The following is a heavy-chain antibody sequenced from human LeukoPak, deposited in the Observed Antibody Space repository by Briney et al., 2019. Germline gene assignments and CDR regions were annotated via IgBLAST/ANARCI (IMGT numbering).Heavy chain of an antibody. D-gene: IGHD3-22*01. J-gene: IGHJ4*02. Sequence: PGGSLRLSCAASGFTFSTYAMSWVRRAPGKGLEWVSGFSGSGGRTYYADSVKGRFTVSRDKSKNTLYLQMSSLRAEDTAVYYCAKADSSGYYFEYWGQGTLVTVSS. V-gene: IGHV3-23*01. CDR1: GFTFSTYA. CDR2: FSGSGGRT. CDR3: AKADSSGYYFEY.